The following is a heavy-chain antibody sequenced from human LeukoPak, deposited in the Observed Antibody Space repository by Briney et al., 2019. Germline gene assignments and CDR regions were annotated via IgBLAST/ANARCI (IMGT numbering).Heavy chain of an antibody. CDR1: GYTFTGYY. CDR3: ARGDMVATFKTVPFDY. J-gene: IGHJ4*02. Sequence: GASVKVSFKASGYTFTGYYMHWVRQAPGQGLEWMGRINPNSGGTNYAQKFQGRVTMTRDTSISTAYMELSRLRSDGTAVYYCARGDMVATFKTVPFDYWGQGTLVTVSS. D-gene: IGHD5-12*01. V-gene: IGHV1-2*06. CDR2: INPNSGGT.